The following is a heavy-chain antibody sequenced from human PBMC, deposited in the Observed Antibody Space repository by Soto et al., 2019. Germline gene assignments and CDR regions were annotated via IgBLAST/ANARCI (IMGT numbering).Heavy chain of an antibody. D-gene: IGHD3-10*01. J-gene: IGHJ6*03. V-gene: IGHV1-8*01. CDR2: MNPNSGNT. CDR3: ARARAYYYGSGRLLNYYYYMDV. Sequence: QVQLVQSGAEVKKPGASVKVSCKASGYTFTSYDINWVRQATGQGLEWMGWMNPNSGNTGYAQKIQGRVTMTRNTSISTAYMELSSLRSEDTAVYYCARARAYYYGSGRLLNYYYYMDVWGKGTTVTVSS. CDR1: GYTFTSYD.